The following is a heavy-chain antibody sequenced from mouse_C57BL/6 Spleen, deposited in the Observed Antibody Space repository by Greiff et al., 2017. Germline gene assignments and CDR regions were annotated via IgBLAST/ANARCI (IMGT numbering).Heavy chain of an antibody. D-gene: IGHD1-1*01. J-gene: IGHJ4*01. V-gene: IGHV1-15*01. CDR2: IDSETGGT. Sequence: VQLQQSGAELVRPGASVTLSCKASGYTFTDYEMHWVKQTPVHGLEWIGAIDSETGGTAYNQKFKGKAILTADKSSSTAYMELRSLTSEDSAVYYCTRSNYGSKDHAMDYWGQGTSVTVSS. CDR3: TRSNYGSKDHAMDY. CDR1: GYTFTDYE.